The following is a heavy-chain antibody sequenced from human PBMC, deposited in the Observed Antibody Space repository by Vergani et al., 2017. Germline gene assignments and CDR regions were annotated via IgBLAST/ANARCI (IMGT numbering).Heavy chain of an antibody. V-gene: IGHV1-69*01. J-gene: IGHJ5*02. CDR1: GGTFSSYA. Sequence: QVQLVQSGAEVKKPGSSVKVSCKASGGTFSSYAISWVRQAPGKGLEWMGVIIPIFGTAKYAQKFQGRVTSTADESTSTAYMELSSLRSEDTAVYYCAKDYCSSTSYYTSGFEPWGQGTLVTVSS. CDR2: IIPIFGTA. D-gene: IGHD2-2*02. CDR3: AKDYCSSTSYYTSGFEP.